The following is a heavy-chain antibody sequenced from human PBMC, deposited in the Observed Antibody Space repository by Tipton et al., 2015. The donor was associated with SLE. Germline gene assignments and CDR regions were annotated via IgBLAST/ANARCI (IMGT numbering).Heavy chain of an antibody. CDR2: VWYDGSKK. J-gene: IGHJ3*01. CDR3: ARGDDDNWGAFHF. D-gene: IGHD1-1*01. Sequence: SLRLSCAASGFTFRSAAMHWVRQAPGKGLEWVAVVWYDGSKKYYADSVKGRFTISRDNSKNTLYLQMNSLRPDDTAVYYCARGDDDNWGAFHFWGQGTMVTVSS. CDR1: GFTFRSAA. V-gene: IGHV3-30*04.